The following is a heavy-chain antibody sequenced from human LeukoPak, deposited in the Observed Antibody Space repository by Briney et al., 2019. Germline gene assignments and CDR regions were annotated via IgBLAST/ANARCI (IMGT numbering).Heavy chain of an antibody. D-gene: IGHD3-22*01. J-gene: IGHJ4*02. CDR2: ISSSSSYI. V-gene: IGHV3-21*01. CDR3: ARDKYYYDSRMDY. CDR1: GFTFSSYS. Sequence: PGGSLRLSCAASGFTFSSYSMNWVRQAPGKGREWVSSISSSSSYIYYADSVKGRFTISRDNAKNSLYLQMSSLRAEDTAVYYCARDKYYYDSRMDYWGQGTLVTVSS.